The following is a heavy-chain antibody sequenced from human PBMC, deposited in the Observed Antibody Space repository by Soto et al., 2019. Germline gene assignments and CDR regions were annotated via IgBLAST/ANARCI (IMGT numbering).Heavy chain of an antibody. CDR3: ARRVFYETQGVFDV. CDR1: GGPINSSNW. Sequence: KSSETLSLTCAVSGGPINSSNWWSWVRQSPGKGLEWMGEIYQSGSTKYNPSFRSRFTVSIDKSKTQFSLKLTSVTAADSAVYHCARRVFYETQGVFDVWDQGITVT. D-gene: IGHD3-10*01. CDR2: IYQSGST. J-gene: IGHJ3*01. V-gene: IGHV4-4*02.